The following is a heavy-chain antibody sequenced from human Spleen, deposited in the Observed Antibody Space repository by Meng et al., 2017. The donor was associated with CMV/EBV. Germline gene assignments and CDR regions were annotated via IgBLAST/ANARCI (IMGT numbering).Heavy chain of an antibody. D-gene: IGHD2-2*02. CDR1: GGSISSYY. Sequence: GSLRLSCTVSGGSISSYYWSWIRQPPGKGLEWIGYIYYSGSTNYNPSLKSRVTISVDTSENQFSLKLSSVTAADTAVYYCARGCSSTSCYTAGMDVWGQGTTVTVSS. CDR3: ARGCSSTSCYTAGMDV. J-gene: IGHJ6*02. CDR2: IYYSGST. V-gene: IGHV4-59*01.